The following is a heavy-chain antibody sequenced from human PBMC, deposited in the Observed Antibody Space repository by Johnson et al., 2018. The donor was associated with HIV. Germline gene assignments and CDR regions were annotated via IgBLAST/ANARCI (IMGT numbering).Heavy chain of an antibody. D-gene: IGHD5-12*01. CDR3: ATGDDDGF. Sequence: VQLVESGGRLIQPGGSLRLSCTASDFTVSSNYMSWVRQAPGKGLEWVSVIYSGGSTYYADSVKGRFTISRDNSKNTVYLQMNSLNTDDTAFYYCATGDDDGFWGQGTMVTVSS. V-gene: IGHV3-66*03. CDR1: DFTVSSNY. J-gene: IGHJ3*01. CDR2: IYSGGST.